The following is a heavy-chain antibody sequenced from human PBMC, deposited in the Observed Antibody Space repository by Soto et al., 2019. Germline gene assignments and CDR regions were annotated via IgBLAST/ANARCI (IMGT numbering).Heavy chain of an antibody. J-gene: IGHJ5*02. Sequence: GASVKVSCKASGYTFTSYAMNWVRQSPGQGLEWMGWINTNTGNPTYAQGFTGRFVFSLDTSVSTAYLQICSLKAEDTAVYYCARDRTIFGVVVSRNWFDPWGQGTLVTVPQ. D-gene: IGHD3-3*01. V-gene: IGHV7-4-1*01. CDR3: ARDRTIFGVVVSRNWFDP. CDR1: GYTFTSYA. CDR2: INTNTGNP.